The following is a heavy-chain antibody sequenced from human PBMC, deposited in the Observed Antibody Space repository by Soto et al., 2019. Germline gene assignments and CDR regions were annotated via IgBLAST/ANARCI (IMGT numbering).Heavy chain of an antibody. CDR1: GYTFTSYD. J-gene: IGHJ6*02. V-gene: IGHV1-46*01. CDR3: ARAKTSDVLLWFGELSSHYYYYGMDV. Sequence: ASVKVSCKASGYTFTSYDMHWVRQAPGQGLEWMGIINPSGGSTSYAQKFQGRVTMTRDTSTSTVYMELSSLRSEDTAVYYCARAKTSDVLLWFGELSSHYYYYGMDVWGQGTTVTVSS. CDR2: INPSGGST. D-gene: IGHD3-10*01.